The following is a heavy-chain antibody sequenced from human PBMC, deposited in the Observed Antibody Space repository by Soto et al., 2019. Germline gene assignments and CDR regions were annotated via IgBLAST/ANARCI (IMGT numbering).Heavy chain of an antibody. D-gene: IGHD3-3*01. CDR1: GLTFSNDN. CDR3: ARAVRGRNRPIPGDLWSGYSNYYGMDV. CDR2: ISTGSSTI. Sequence: EVQLVESGGGLVQPGGSLRLSCAASGLTFSNDNMNWVRQAPGKGLEWVSYISTGSSTIYYADSVKGRFTISRDNAKNSLYLQMNSLRDEDTAVYYCARAVRGRNRPIPGDLWSGYSNYYGMDVWGQGTTVTVSS. V-gene: IGHV3-48*02. J-gene: IGHJ6*02.